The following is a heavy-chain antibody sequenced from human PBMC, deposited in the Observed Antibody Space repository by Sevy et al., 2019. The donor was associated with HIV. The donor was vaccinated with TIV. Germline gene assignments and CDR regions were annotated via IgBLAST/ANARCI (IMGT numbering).Heavy chain of an antibody. CDR2: ISSTSGYI. CDR3: ARAVLEISTWRSDY. J-gene: IGHJ4*02. Sequence: GGSLRLSCAASGFTFSSYRMTWVRQAPGKGLGWVSCISSTSGYINYADSVKGRFTISRDNAKNLLYLQMDSLRAEDTAVYYCARAVLEISTWRSDYWGQGTLVTVSS. CDR1: GFTFSSYR. V-gene: IGHV3-21*01. D-gene: IGHD1-1*01.